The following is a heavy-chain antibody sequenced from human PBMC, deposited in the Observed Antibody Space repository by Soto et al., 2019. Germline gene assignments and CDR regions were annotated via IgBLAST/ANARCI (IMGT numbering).Heavy chain of an antibody. Sequence: PGGSLRLSCSASGLTFSSYAMHWVHQAPGKGLEYVSAISSNGGSTYYADSVKGRFTISRDNSKNTLYLQMSSLRAEDTAVYYCVKDRGRFGELFSPSWGQGTLVTVSS. J-gene: IGHJ4*02. CDR3: VKDRGRFGELFSPS. CDR1: GLTFSSYA. D-gene: IGHD3-10*01. CDR2: ISSNGGST. V-gene: IGHV3-64D*06.